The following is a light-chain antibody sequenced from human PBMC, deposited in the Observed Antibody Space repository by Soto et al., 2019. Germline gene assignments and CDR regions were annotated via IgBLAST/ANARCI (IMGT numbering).Light chain of an antibody. CDR3: SANTSTSIV. CDR2: DVS. Sequence: QSALTQPASVSGSPGQSITISCTGTSSDVGGYNYVSWYQRHPGKAPKLMIYDVSNRPSGVSNRFSGSKSGNTASLTIPGVQAEDDADYHCSANTSTSIVFGTGTKVTVL. J-gene: IGLJ1*01. V-gene: IGLV2-14*01. CDR1: SSDVGGYNY.